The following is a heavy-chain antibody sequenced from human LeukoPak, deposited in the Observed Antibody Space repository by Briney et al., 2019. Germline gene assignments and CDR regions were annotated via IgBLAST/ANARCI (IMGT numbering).Heavy chain of an antibody. CDR3: ARTPPDYGIDY. J-gene: IGHJ4*02. CDR2: ISAYNGNT. CDR1: GYTFTSYG. Sequence: ASVKVSCKASGYTFTSYGISWVRQAPGQGLEWMGWISAYNGNTNYAQKFQGRITMTKSTSISTAYMELSDLESEDTAVYYCARTPPDYGIDYWGQETLVTVSS. V-gene: IGHV1-18*01. D-gene: IGHD4-17*01.